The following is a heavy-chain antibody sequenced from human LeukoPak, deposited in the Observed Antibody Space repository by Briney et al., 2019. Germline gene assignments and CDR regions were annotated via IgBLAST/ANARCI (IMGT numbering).Heavy chain of an antibody. CDR1: GYTFTDYY. Sequence: AASVKVSCKASGYTFTDYYMNWVRQAPGQGLEWMGWINPNSYSTNYAQKFQGRVTMTRDTSINTAYMELSRLRSDDTAVYYCARFVGSPRNCTNDICPDAFDIWGQGTMVTVSS. J-gene: IGHJ3*02. D-gene: IGHD2-8*01. CDR3: ARFVGSPRNCTNDICPDAFDI. CDR2: INPNSYST. V-gene: IGHV1-2*02.